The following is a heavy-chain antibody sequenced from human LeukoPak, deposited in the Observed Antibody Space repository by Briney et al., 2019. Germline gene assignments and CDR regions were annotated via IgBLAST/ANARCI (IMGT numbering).Heavy chain of an antibody. D-gene: IGHD3-22*01. CDR2: IIPFFGTT. V-gene: IGHV1-69*05. J-gene: IGHJ5*02. CDR1: GGTFSSYT. CDR3: ARRPYYDIGGYPLT. Sequence: SVKVSCKASGGTFSSYTISWVRQAPGQGLEWMGRIIPFFGTTNYAQKFQGRVTITTDESTSTAYMELSSLRSEDTAVYYCARRPYYDIGGYPLTWGQGTLVTVSS.